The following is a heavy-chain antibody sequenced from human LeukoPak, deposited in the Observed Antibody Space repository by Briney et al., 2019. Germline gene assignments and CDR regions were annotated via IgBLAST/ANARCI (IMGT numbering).Heavy chain of an antibody. J-gene: IGHJ4*02. Sequence: SETLSLTCTVSGGSISSGGYYWSWIRQPPGKGLEWIGYIYHSGSTYYNPSLKSRVTISVDRSKNQFSLKLSSVTAVDTAVYYCARGLVITIFGVVINTYYFDYWGQGTLVTVSS. CDR2: IYHSGST. D-gene: IGHD3-3*01. CDR3: ARGLVITIFGVVINTYYFDY. V-gene: IGHV4-30-2*01. CDR1: GGSISSGGYY.